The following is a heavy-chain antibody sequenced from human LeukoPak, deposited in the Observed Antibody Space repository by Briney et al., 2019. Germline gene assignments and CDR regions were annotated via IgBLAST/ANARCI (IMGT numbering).Heavy chain of an antibody. Sequence: ASVTVSCKASGYIFTGYYVHWVRQAPGQGLEWMGWINPKSGGTNYEQKFQGRVTMTRDTSISTAYMELSRLRSDGTAVYYCARATPYVKQTYYNDTSGYYLVSWGQGTLVTVSS. J-gene: IGHJ4*02. CDR2: INPKSGGT. CDR3: ARATPYVKQTYYNDTSGYYLVS. CDR1: GYIFTGYY. V-gene: IGHV1-2*02. D-gene: IGHD3-22*01.